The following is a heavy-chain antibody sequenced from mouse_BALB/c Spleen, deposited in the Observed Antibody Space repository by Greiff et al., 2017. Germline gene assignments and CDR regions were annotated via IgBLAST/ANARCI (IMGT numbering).Heavy chain of an antibody. D-gene: IGHD2-2*01. V-gene: IGHV3-8*02. CDR2: ISYSGST. Sequence: EVQLQESGPSLVKPSQTLSLTCSVTGDSITSGYWNWIRKFPGNKLEYMGYISYSGSTYNNPSLKSRISITRDTSKNQYYLQLNSVTTEDTATYYCARHYGYDKAWFAYWGQGTLVTVSA. CDR1: GDSITSGY. J-gene: IGHJ3*01. CDR3: ARHYGYDKAWFAY.